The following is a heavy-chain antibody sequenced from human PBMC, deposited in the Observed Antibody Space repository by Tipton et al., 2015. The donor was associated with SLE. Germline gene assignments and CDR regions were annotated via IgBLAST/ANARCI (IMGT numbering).Heavy chain of an antibody. Sequence: SLRLSCATSGFTFSCSALSWVRRAPGKGLDWVSAISGGGGSTYYADFVEGRFSISIDKSKKTLFLQMNSLRVDDTATYYCAKFEKTTDFYLDSWGQGTLVSVSS. D-gene: IGHD1/OR15-1a*01. V-gene: IGHV3-23*01. CDR3: AKFEKTTDFYLDS. CDR2: ISGGGGST. J-gene: IGHJ4*02. CDR1: GFTFSCSA.